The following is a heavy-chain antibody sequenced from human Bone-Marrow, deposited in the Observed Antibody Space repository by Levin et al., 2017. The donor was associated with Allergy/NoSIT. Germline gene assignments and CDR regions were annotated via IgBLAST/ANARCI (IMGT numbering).Heavy chain of an antibody. CDR1: GFMFRSYE. CDR3: ARDPHYYDSSDYPPYFFDH. V-gene: IGHV3-48*03. CDR2: ISGSGRTV. D-gene: IGHD3-22*01. Sequence: PGGSLRLSCAASGFMFRSYEMNWVRQAPGKGLEWISYISGSGRTVYYADSVTGRFTISRDNARNSLYLQMSSLRAEDTALYYCARDPHYYDSSDYPPYFFDHWGQGTLVTVSS. J-gene: IGHJ4*02.